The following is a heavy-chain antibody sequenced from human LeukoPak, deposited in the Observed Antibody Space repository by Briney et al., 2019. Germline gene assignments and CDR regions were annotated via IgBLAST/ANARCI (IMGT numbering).Heavy chain of an antibody. CDR2: IYYSGST. Sequence: SETLSLTCTVSGGSISSYYWSWIRQPPGKGLEWIGYIYYSGSTNYNPSLKSLVTISVDTSKIQFSLKLSSVTAADTAVYYCARDSGSYQSPFDYWGQETLVTVSS. CDR3: ARDSGSYQSPFDY. J-gene: IGHJ4*02. CDR1: GGSISSYY. V-gene: IGHV4-59*01. D-gene: IGHD1-26*01.